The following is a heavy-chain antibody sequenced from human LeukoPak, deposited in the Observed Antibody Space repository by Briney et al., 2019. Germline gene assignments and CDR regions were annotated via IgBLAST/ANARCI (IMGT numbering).Heavy chain of an antibody. CDR3: ARDSYWLGGTIGAFDI. Sequence: PGGSLRLSCAVSGFSFSTSTMNWARQAPGRGLEWVSSISSSGSSTYYADSVKGRFTISRDNAKNSLYLQINSLRAEDTALYYCARDSYWLGGTIGAFDIWGQGTMVTVSS. CDR1: GFSFSTST. V-gene: IGHV3-21*01. J-gene: IGHJ3*02. CDR2: ISSSGSST. D-gene: IGHD3-10*01.